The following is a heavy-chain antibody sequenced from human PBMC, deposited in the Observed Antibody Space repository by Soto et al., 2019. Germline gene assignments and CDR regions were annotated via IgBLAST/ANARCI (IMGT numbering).Heavy chain of an antibody. J-gene: IGHJ4*02. CDR1: GGTFRNYA. CDR3: AIPLPKQQLVRGAFDH. CDR2: SIPVFGTA. V-gene: IGHV1-69*01. Sequence: QVQLVQSGAEVKKPGSSVKLSCKTSGGTFRNYAINWVRQAPGQGLEWMGGSIPVFGTANYAQTFQGRFKITADESTSTAYMELSSLRSEDTAVYYCAIPLPKQQLVRGAFDHWGKGTLVTVAS. D-gene: IGHD6-13*01.